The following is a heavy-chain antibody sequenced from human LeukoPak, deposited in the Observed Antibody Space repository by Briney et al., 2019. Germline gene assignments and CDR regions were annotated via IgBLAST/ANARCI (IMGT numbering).Heavy chain of an antibody. D-gene: IGHD1-26*01. V-gene: IGHV3-23*01. CDR1: GFTFSSYA. CDR2: ISGSGGGT. Sequence: PGGSLKLSCAASGFTFSSYAMSWLRQAPGKGLEWVSAISGSGGGTYYADSVKGRFTISRDNSKNTLYLQMNSLRAEDTAVYFCAKDAYSASYYWFDPWGQGTLVTVSS. J-gene: IGHJ5*02. CDR3: AKDAYSASYYWFDP.